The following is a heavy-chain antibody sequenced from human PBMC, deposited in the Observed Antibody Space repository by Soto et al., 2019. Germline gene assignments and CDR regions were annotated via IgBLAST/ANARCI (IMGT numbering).Heavy chain of an antibody. V-gene: IGHV4-38-2*02. J-gene: IGHJ4*02. Sequence: SETLSLTCSVSGFAISRGYYWSWVRQPPGKGLEWIGSIYPSVSSYHNPSLATRLRLSIDTSKNQFTLNLTSVTAADTALYFCAREKVGTTFFDNWGQGIQVTVS. D-gene: IGHD1-1*01. CDR1: GFAISRGYY. CDR3: AREKVGTTFFDN. CDR2: IYPSVSS.